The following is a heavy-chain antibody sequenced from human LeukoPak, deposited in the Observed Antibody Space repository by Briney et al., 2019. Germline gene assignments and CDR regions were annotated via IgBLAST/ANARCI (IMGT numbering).Heavy chain of an antibody. Sequence: QAGGSLRLSCAASGFTFSSYWMHWVRQAPGKGLEWVSGISWNSGSIGYADSVKGRFTISRDNAKNSLYLQMNSLRAEDMALYYCAKGVSGDYGAFDIWGQGTMVTVSS. J-gene: IGHJ3*02. CDR2: ISWNSGSI. CDR3: AKGVSGDYGAFDI. CDR1: GFTFSSYW. D-gene: IGHD4-17*01. V-gene: IGHV3-9*03.